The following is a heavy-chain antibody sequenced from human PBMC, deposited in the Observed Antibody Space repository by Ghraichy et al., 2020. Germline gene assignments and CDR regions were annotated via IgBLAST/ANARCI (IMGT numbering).Heavy chain of an antibody. CDR1: GYTFTAYY. CDR3: AIDPWELGVTNFYYFDY. V-gene: IGHV1-2*02. D-gene: IGHD1-26*01. J-gene: IGHJ4*02. Sequence: ASVKVSCKVSGYTFTAYYMHWVRQAPGQGLEWMGWINPNGGDTNYAQKFQGRVSMTKDTSSSTAYMELRSLRSDDTAIYYCAIDPWELGVTNFYYFDYWGQGTLITVAS. CDR2: INPNGGDT.